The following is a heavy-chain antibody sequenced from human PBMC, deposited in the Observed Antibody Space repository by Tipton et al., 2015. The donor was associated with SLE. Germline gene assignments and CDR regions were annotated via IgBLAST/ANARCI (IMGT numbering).Heavy chain of an antibody. D-gene: IGHD2/OR15-2a*01. CDR1: GGSIRSYY. V-gene: IGHV4-4*09. CDR2: IYTSGST. Sequence: TLSLTCTVSGGSIRSYYWSWIRQPPGKGLEWIGYIYTSGSTNYNPSLKSRVTISVDTSKNQFSMKLSSVTAADTAVYYCARSFLKKGIIIGRYYYYGMDVWGQGTTVTVSS. J-gene: IGHJ6*02. CDR3: ARSFLKKGIIIGRYYYYGMDV.